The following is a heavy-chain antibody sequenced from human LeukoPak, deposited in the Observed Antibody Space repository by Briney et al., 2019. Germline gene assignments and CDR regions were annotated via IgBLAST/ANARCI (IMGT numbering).Heavy chain of an antibody. V-gene: IGHV1-8*03. CDR2: MNPNSGKT. CDR1: GYTFSNYD. Sequence: ASVKVSCKASGYTFSNYDVNWVRQATGQGLEWMGYMNPNSGKTGNAQRFQGRITITSDTSKSTAYMELSSLTSEDTAVYYCAREGFDYWGQGTLVTVSS. J-gene: IGHJ4*02. CDR3: AREGFDY.